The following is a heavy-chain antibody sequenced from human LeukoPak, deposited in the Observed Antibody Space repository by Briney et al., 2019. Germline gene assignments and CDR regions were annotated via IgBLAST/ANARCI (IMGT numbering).Heavy chain of an antibody. CDR3: ARDTYGDYPEYFQH. V-gene: IGHV3-30-3*01. CDR1: GFTFSSYA. CDR2: ISYDGSNK. J-gene: IGHJ1*01. Sequence: GGSLRLSCAASGFTFSSYAMHWVRQAPGKGLEGVAVISYDGSNKYYADSVKGRFTISRDNSKNTLYLQMNSLRAEDTAVYYCARDTYGDYPEYFQHWGQGTLVTVSS. D-gene: IGHD4-17*01.